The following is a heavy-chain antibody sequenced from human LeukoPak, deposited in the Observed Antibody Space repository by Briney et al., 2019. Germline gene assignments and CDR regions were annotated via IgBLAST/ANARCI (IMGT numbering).Heavy chain of an antibody. CDR1: GFTFSSYS. D-gene: IGHD4-17*01. V-gene: IGHV3-21*01. J-gene: IGHJ4*02. Sequence: PGGSLRLSCAASGFTFSSYSMNRVRQAPGKGPEWVSTISSSSRYIYFADSVKGRFTISRDNAKNSLYLQMNSLRAEDTAVYYCARRLNYGDYGNDYWGQGTLVTVSS. CDR2: ISSSSRYI. CDR3: ARRLNYGDYGNDY.